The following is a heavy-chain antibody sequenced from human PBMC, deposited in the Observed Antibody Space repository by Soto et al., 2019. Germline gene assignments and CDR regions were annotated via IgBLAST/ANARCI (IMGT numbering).Heavy chain of an antibody. D-gene: IGHD6-13*01. V-gene: IGHV4-4*07. CDR3: ARGSMYSSSWYPRSRPFDP. CDR1: GGSTGSFY. CDR2: IYTSGST. J-gene: IGHJ5*02. Sequence: PXGSLCLPGTVSGGSTGSFYCRWIRQPSGKGLGWVGRIYTSGSTNYNPSLKSRVTMSVDTSKNQFSLKLSSVTAADTAVYYCARGSMYSSSWYPRSRPFDPWGQGTLVTVSS.